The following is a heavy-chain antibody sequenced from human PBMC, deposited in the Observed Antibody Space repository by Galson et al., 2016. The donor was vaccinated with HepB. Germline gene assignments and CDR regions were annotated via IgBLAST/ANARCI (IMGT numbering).Heavy chain of an antibody. CDR3: ARDRIAIFDILLPFDY. V-gene: IGHV1-2*02. D-gene: IGHD3-3*01. Sequence: SVKVSCKASGYTFTGYYMHWVRQAPGQGLEWMGWVNPNTGETNSAQRFQGRVTVTRDTSISTAYMELTRLRSDDTAVYYCARDRIAIFDILLPFDYWGQGTLVTVSS. CDR1: GYTFTGYY. CDR2: VNPNTGET. J-gene: IGHJ4*02.